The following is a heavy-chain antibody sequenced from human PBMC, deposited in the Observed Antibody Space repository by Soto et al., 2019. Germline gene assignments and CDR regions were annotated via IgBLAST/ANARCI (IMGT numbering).Heavy chain of an antibody. CDR3: TKGGIPRRYNIPKVDFDY. Sequence: PGGSLRLSCAASGFSVGGNHLTWVRQAPGRGLEWVSAISGSGATTYYPDSVKGRFTISRDNSKNTLYLQMNNLRADDTAVYYCTKGGIPRRYNIPKVDFDYWGQGSLVTVSS. V-gene: IGHV3-23*01. CDR2: ISGSGATT. CDR1: GFSVGGNH. D-gene: IGHD1-1*01. J-gene: IGHJ4*02.